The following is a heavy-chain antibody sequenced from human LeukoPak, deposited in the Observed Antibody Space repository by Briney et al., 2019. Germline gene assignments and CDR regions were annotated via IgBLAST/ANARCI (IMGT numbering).Heavy chain of an antibody. CDR2: ISWDSGSI. CDR3: TKARYCSSAPCPFDY. CDR1: GFTFDEDA. Sequence: GGSLSLSCAPSGFTFDEDAMYWVRQPPGKGLEWVSGISWDSGSIGYADSVKGRFTISRDNAKNSLYLQMNSLRAEDTALYYCTKARYCSSAPCPFDYWGQGTLVTLSS. D-gene: IGHD2-2*01. V-gene: IGHV3-9*01. J-gene: IGHJ4*02.